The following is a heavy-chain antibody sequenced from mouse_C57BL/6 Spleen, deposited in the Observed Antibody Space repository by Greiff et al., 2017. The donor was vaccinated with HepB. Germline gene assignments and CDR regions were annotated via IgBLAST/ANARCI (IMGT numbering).Heavy chain of an antibody. CDR1: GYTFTSYG. CDR2: IYPRSGNT. CDR3: DSVVPAGLAY. D-gene: IGHD1-1*01. J-gene: IGHJ3*01. V-gene: IGHV1-81*01. Sequence: QVQLQQSGAELARPGASVKLSCKASGYTFTSYGISWVKQRTGQGLEWIGEIYPRSGNTYYNEKFKGKATLTADKSSSTAYMEFRSLTSEDSAVYFCDSVVPAGLAYWGQGTLVTVSA.